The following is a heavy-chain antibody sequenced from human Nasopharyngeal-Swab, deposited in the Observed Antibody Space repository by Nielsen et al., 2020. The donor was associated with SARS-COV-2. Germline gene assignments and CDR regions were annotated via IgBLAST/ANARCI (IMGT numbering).Heavy chain of an antibody. V-gene: IGHV3-15*01. CDR2: IKSKTDGGTT. J-gene: IGHJ4*02. Sequence: WIRQPPGKGLEWVGRIKSKTDGGTTDYAAPVKGRFTISRDDSKSTLYLQMNSLKTEDTAVYYCTTGRYSSGWRGRTYYFDYWSQGTLVTVSS. CDR3: TTGRYSSGWRGRTYYFDY. D-gene: IGHD6-19*01.